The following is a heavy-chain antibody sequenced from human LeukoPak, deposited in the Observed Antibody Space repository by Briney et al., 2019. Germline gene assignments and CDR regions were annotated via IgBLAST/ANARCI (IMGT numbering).Heavy chain of an antibody. CDR1: GFTFSSYA. D-gene: IGHD1-26*01. V-gene: IGHV3-30-3*01. Sequence: GRSLRLSCAASGFTFSSYAMHWVRQAPGKGLEWVAVISYDGSNKYYADSVKGRFTISRDNSKNTLYLQMNSLRAEDTAVYYCARAKWEWELLALDYWGQGTLVTVSS. CDR3: ARAKWEWELLALDY. J-gene: IGHJ4*02. CDR2: ISYDGSNK.